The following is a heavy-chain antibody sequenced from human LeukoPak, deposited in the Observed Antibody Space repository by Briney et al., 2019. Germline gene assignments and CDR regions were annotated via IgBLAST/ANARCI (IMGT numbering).Heavy chain of an antibody. CDR2: SNSDGKIT. J-gene: IGHJ4*02. CDR1: GFTLGRYW. V-gene: IGHV3-74*01. Sequence: GGSLRLSCAASGFTLGRYWMHWFRQAPGTGLVWVARSNSDGKITDYADSVRGRFTTSRDNTKNTVYLQMSSLRAEDTGVYYCARDHHDWSGYPNYWGQGTLVIVSS. D-gene: IGHD3-3*01. CDR3: ARDHHDWSGYPNY.